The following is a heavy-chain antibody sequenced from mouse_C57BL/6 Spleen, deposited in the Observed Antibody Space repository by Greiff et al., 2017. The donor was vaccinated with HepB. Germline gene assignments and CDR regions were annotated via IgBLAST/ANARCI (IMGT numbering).Heavy chain of an antibody. Sequence: EVKLMESGPGLVKPSQSLSLTCSVTGYSITSGYYWNWIRQFPGNKLEWMGYISYDGSNNYNPSLKNRISITRDTSKNQFFLKLNSVTTEDTATYYCAREDLYYYVSSYGYFDYWGQGTTLTVSS. J-gene: IGHJ2*01. CDR2: ISYDGSN. CDR3: AREDLYYYVSSYGYFDY. D-gene: IGHD1-1*01. V-gene: IGHV3-6*01. CDR1: GYSITSGYY.